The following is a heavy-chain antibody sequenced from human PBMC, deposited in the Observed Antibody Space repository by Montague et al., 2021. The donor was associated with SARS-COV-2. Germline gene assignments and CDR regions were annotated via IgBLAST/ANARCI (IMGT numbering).Heavy chain of an antibody. D-gene: IGHD6-6*01. J-gene: IGHJ5*02. CDR3: ARSPTRPFSLDP. CDR2: VYYTGST. Sequence: SETLSLTCTVSNGSISRYWWSWIRQPPGKGLEWIGYVYYTGSTXXXPSXWSRVTMSVDTSKNQFSLNLNSVTAADTAIYYCARSPTRPFSLDPWGQETLVTVSS. V-gene: IGHV4-59*12. CDR1: NGSISRYW.